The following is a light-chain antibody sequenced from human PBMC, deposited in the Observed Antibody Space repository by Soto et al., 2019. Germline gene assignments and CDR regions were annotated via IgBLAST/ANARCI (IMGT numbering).Light chain of an antibody. V-gene: IGLV2-8*01. CDR3: SSYTSSSTYV. CDR1: SSDITDNEY. Sequence: QSALAQPPSASGSPGQSVTISCTGTSSDITDNEYVSWFQQHPGKAPKVLIYEVNKRPSGVPDRFSGSKSGNTASLTVSGLQADDEADYYCSSYTSSSTYVFGTGTKVTVL. CDR2: EVN. J-gene: IGLJ1*01.